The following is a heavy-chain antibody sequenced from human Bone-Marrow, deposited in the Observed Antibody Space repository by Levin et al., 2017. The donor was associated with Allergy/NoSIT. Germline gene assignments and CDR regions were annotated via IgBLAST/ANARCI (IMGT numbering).Heavy chain of an antibody. J-gene: IGHJ4*02. CDR2: ISYDGSNK. Sequence: RAGGSLRLSCAASGFTFSSYAMHWVRQAPGKGLEWVAVISYDGSNKYYADSVKGRFTISRDNSKNTLYLQMNSLRAEDTAVYYCARDWGSGSYPLDYWGQGTLVTVSS. CDR1: GFTFSSYA. D-gene: IGHD3-10*01. CDR3: ARDWGSGSYPLDY. V-gene: IGHV3-30*04.